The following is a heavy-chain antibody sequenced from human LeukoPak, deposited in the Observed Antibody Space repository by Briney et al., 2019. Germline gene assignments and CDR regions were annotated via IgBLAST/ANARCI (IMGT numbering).Heavy chain of an antibody. V-gene: IGHV3-7*01. D-gene: IGHD3-3*01. CDR1: VFTFSSYW. Sequence: GGSLRLSRAASVFTFSSYWMNWVRQAPGKGLKWVASIKQDGSEKYYVDSVKGRFTISRDNAKNSLYLQMNSLRAEDTAVYYCARVLYDFQYYYYYMDVWGKGTTVTVSS. CDR2: IKQDGSEK. CDR3: ARVLYDFQYYYYYMDV. J-gene: IGHJ6*03.